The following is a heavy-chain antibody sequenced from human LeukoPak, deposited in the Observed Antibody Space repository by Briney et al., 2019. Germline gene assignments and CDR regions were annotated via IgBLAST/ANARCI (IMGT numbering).Heavy chain of an antibody. CDR2: INPNSGGT. Sequence: GASVKISCKASGYTFTGYYMHWVRQAPGQGLERMGWINPNSGGTNYAQKFQGRVTITRDTSISTAYIELSRLRSDDTAVYYCARRPRGSSWYYFDYWGQGTLVTVSS. V-gene: IGHV1-2*02. D-gene: IGHD6-13*01. J-gene: IGHJ4*02. CDR3: ARRPRGSSWYYFDY. CDR1: GYTFTGYY.